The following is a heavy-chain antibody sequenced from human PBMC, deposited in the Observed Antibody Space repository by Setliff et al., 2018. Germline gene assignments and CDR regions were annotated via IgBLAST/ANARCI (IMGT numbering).Heavy chain of an antibody. J-gene: IGHJ3*02. CDR3: VRDDADNYDAFDN. CDR1: GFSFSRHC. Sequence: PGGSLRLSCVVSGFSFSRHCTSWVRQAPGKGLEWVADIKQDGSTKYYLDSVKGRFTIPRDNAKRSLYLQMNGLRADDTGVYYCVRDDADNYDAFDNWGQGTLVTVSS. V-gene: IGHV3-7*01. D-gene: IGHD3-22*01. CDR2: IKQDGSTK.